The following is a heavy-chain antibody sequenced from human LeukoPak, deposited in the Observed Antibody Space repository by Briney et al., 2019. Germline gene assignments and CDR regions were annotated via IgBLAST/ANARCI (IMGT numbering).Heavy chain of an antibody. CDR2: IYWHGDQ. J-gene: IGHJ4*02. Sequence: SGPTLVNPTQTLTLTCTFSGFSLSASGVGVGWIRQPPGKALEWLALIYWHGDQRYSPSLRTRLTIAKDTSKSQVVLTLTNVDPVGTATYYCVHQHNLAAADTWGQGILVTVSS. CDR3: VHQHNLAAADT. V-gene: IGHV2-5*01. D-gene: IGHD6-13*01. CDR1: GFSLSASGVG.